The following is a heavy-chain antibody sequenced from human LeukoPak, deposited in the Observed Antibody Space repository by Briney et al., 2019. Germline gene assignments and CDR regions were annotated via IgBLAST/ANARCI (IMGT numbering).Heavy chain of an antibody. CDR2: INPNSGGT. Sequence: ASVKVSCKASGYTFTGYYMHWVRQAPGQGLEWMGWINPNSGGTNYAQKFQGRVTTTRDTSISTAYMELSRLRSDDTAVYYCARVVSGSGSYYFGYWGQGTLVTVSS. J-gene: IGHJ4*02. V-gene: IGHV1-2*02. CDR1: GYTFTGYY. CDR3: ARVVSGSGSYYFGY. D-gene: IGHD3-10*01.